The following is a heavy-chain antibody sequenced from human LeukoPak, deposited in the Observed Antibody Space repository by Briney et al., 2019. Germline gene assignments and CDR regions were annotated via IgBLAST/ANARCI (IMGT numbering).Heavy chain of an antibody. CDR3: ARGITMVRGASHLNWFDP. J-gene: IGHJ5*02. CDR2: INHSGST. Sequence: SETLSLTCAVYGGSFSGYYWSRIRQPPGKGLEWIGEINHSGSTNYNPSLKSRVTISVDTSKNQFSLKLSSVTAADTAVYYCARGITMVRGASHLNWFDPWGQGTLVTVSS. V-gene: IGHV4-34*01. CDR1: GGSFSGYY. D-gene: IGHD3-10*01.